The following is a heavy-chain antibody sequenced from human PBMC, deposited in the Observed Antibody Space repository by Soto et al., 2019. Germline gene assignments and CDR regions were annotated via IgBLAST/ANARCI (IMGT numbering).Heavy chain of an antibody. J-gene: IGHJ4*02. CDR2: ITNGDETT. CDR3: ARDPTRRDGYNFDS. D-gene: IGHD5-12*01. Sequence: QVQLVESGGGVVESGGFLSLSCSASGFIFTDFSMTWIPQGQGKGVEWVSYITNGDETTHYADSVKGRFIVSRYNAKKVLFLQMSGLRVDDSAVYYCARDPTRRDGYNFDSWGRGALVTVSS. V-gene: IGHV3-11*01. CDR1: GFIFTDFS.